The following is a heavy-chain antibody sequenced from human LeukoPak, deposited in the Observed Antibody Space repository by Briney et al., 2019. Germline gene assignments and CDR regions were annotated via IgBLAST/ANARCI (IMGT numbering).Heavy chain of an antibody. V-gene: IGHV1-8*01. Sequence: ASVKVPCKASGYTFTSYDINWVRQATGQGLEWMGWMNPNSGNTGYAQKFQGRVTMTRNTSISTAYMELSSLRSEDTAVYYCARVPELTYYDFWSGYNLDIWGQGTMVTVSS. CDR2: MNPNSGNT. CDR3: ARVPELTYYDFWSGYNLDI. CDR1: GYTFTSYD. J-gene: IGHJ3*02. D-gene: IGHD3-3*01.